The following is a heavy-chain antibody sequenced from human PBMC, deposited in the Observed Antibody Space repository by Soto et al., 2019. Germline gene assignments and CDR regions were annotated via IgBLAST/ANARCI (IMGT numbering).Heavy chain of an antibody. D-gene: IGHD6-13*01. V-gene: IGHV3-48*02. CDR1: GFTFSSYS. J-gene: IGHJ4*02. Sequence: PGGSLRLSCAASGFTFSSYSMNWVRQAPGKGLEWVSYISSSSSTIYYADSVKGRFTISRDSAKNSLYLQMNSLRDEDTAVYYCARDGRGSSWYGAPFDYWGQGTLVTVSS. CDR2: ISSSSSTI. CDR3: ARDGRGSSWYGAPFDY.